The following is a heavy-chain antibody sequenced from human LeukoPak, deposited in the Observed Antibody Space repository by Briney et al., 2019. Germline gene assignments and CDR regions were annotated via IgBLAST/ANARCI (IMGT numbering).Heavy chain of an antibody. V-gene: IGHV3-7*03. D-gene: IGHD3-3*01. CDR3: ARDRYYDFWSGYYPQYSYYDMDV. J-gene: IGHJ6*02. CDR1: GFTFSSYW. CDR2: IKQDGSEK. Sequence: GGSLRLSCAASGFTFSSYWMSWVRQAPGKGLEWVANIKQDGSEKYYVDSVKGRFTISRDNAKNSLYLQMNSLRAEDTAVYYCARDRYYDFWSGYYPQYSYYDMDVWGQGTTVTVSS.